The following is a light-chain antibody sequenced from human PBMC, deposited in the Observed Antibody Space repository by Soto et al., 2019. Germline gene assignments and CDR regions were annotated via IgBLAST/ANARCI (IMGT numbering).Light chain of an antibody. CDR2: AAS. CDR1: QSISNW. CDR3: QQYDTYSRT. Sequence: DIQMTQSPSTLSASVGDRVTITCRASQSISNWLAWYQQKPGKAPKLLIYAASSLESGVPSRFSGSVSGTEFTLTINSLLPDDFATYYCQQYDTYSRTFGQGTKVEIK. V-gene: IGKV1-5*03. J-gene: IGKJ1*01.